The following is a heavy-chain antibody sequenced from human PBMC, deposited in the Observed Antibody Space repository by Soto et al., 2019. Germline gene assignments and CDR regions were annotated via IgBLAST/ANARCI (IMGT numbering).Heavy chain of an antibody. CDR3: AAGEASSRNLAPYYLDF. CDR2: IYYLGST. Sequence: SETLSLTCSVSGGSVSEYFWSWIRQSPRKGLEWIGYIYYLGSTDYSPSLKSRVTISVDTSKRQFSLRLTSVTAADTAVYYCAAGEASSRNLAPYYLDFWGQGTLVTVSS. CDR1: GGSVSEYF. V-gene: IGHV4-59*02. D-gene: IGHD6-13*01. J-gene: IGHJ4*02.